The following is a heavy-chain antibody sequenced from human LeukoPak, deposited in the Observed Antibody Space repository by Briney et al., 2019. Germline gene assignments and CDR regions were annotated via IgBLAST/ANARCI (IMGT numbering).Heavy chain of an antibody. Sequence: VASVKVSCKASGGTFSSYAISWVRPAPGQGLEWMGRIIPILGIANYAQKFQGRVTINADKSTSTAYMELSSLRSEDTAVYICARENNDAPITYSGWDYWGQGTLVTVSS. D-gene: IGHD5-12*01. CDR1: GGTFSSYA. J-gene: IGHJ4*02. V-gene: IGHV1-69*04. CDR3: ARENNDAPITYSGWDY. CDR2: IIPILGIA.